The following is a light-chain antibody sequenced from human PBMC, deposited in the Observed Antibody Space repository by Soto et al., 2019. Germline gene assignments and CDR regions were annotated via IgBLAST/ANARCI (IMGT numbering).Light chain of an antibody. J-gene: IGLJ2*01. CDR1: SSDVGGYNY. Sequence: QSVLTQPASMSGSPGKSITISCTGTSSDVGGYNYVSWYQQHPDRAPKLIIYEVSNRPSGVSIRFSGSKSANTASLTISGLQAEDEADYYCSSYSTTYTVLFGGGTKLTVL. CDR2: EVS. CDR3: SSYSTTYTVL. V-gene: IGLV2-14*01.